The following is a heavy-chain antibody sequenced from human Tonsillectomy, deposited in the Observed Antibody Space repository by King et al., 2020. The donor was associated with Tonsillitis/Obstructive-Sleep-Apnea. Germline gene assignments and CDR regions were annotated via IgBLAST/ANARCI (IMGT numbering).Heavy chain of an antibody. V-gene: IGHV3-30*04. D-gene: IGHD2-21*01. CDR1: GFTFSSYA. J-gene: IGHJ2*01. Sequence: EQLVESGGGVVQPGRSLRLSCAASGFTFSSYAMHWVRQAPGKGLEWVAVISYDRSNKYYADSVKGRFTISRDNSKNTLYLQMNSLRAEDTYVYYCARDAGLFGDPDWYFDLWGRGTLVTVSS. CDR3: ARDAGLFGDPDWYFDL. CDR2: ISYDRSNK.